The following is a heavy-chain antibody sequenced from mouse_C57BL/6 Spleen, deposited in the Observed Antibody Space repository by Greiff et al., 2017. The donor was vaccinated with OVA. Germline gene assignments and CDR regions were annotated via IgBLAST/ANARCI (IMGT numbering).Heavy chain of an antibody. CDR2: ISSGSSTI. J-gene: IGHJ4*01. V-gene: IGHV5-17*01. CDR3: ASRSRRDAMDY. Sequence: EVMLVESGGGLVKPGGSLKLSCAASGFTFSDYGMHWVRQAPEKGLEWVAYISSGSSTIYYADTVKGRFTISRDNAKNTLFLQMTSLRSEDTAMYYCASRSRRDAMDYWGQGTSVTVSS. CDR1: GFTFSDYG.